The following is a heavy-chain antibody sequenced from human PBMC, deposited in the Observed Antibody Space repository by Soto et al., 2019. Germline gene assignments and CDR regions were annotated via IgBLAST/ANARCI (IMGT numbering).Heavy chain of an antibody. Sequence: GGSLRLSCAASGFTFDDYGRSWVRQAPGKGLEWVSVITGSGGGTYFVDSVKGRFTISRDNSKNTVYLQMNSLRAEDTAVYYCAKRPLTAAGFDYWGQGTLVTVSS. CDR2: ITGSGGGT. J-gene: IGHJ4*02. CDR1: GFTFDDYG. CDR3: AKRPLTAAGFDY. V-gene: IGHV3-23*01. D-gene: IGHD6-13*01.